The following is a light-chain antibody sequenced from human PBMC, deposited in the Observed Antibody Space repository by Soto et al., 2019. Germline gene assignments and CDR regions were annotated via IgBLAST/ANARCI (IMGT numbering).Light chain of an antibody. CDR3: SSYTRGRTFHV. Sequence: QSALTQPASVSGSPGQPITISCTGTSSDVGAYNYVSWYQQHPGKAPKLIIYDVSNRPSGVSSRFSGSKSDNTASLTISGLQAEDEADYYCSSYTRGRTFHVFGTGTKVTV. CDR1: SSDVGAYNY. V-gene: IGLV2-14*03. CDR2: DVS. J-gene: IGLJ1*01.